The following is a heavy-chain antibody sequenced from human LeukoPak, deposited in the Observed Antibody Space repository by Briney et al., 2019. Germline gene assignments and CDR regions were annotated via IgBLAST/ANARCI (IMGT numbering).Heavy chain of an antibody. CDR3: RDPFDY. CDR2: IQYDGSDK. CDR1: GFTFSSYG. J-gene: IGHJ4*02. V-gene: IGHV3-30*02. Sequence: GGSLRLSCVASGFTFSSYGMHWVRQAPGKGLEWVAFIQYDGSDKFYGDSMKGRFTISRDNSKNTLYLQMNSLRPEDTAVYYCRDPFDYWGQGTLVTVSS.